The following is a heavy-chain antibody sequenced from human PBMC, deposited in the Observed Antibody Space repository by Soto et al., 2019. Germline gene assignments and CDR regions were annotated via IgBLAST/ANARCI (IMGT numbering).Heavy chain of an antibody. CDR1: GFTFSSYE. CDR2: ISSSGSTI. J-gene: IGHJ4*02. D-gene: IGHD6-13*01. CDR3: AGITKLYSSSWYPLFDY. Sequence: GGSLRLSCAAPGFTFSSYEMNWVRQAPGKGPEWVSHISSSGSTIYYADSVKGRFTISRDNAKNSLYLQMNSLRAEDTAVYYCAGITKLYSSSWYPLFDYWGQGTLVTVSS. V-gene: IGHV3-48*03.